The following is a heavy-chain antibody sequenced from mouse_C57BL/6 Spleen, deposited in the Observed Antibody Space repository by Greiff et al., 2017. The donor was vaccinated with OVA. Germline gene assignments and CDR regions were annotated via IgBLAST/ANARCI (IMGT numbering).Heavy chain of an antibody. CDR2: IYPGDGDT. J-gene: IGHJ2*01. CDR3: ARGYYGSNFDY. Sequence: QVQLQQSGPELVKPGASVKISCKASGYAFSSPWMNWVKQRPGKGLEWIGRIYPGDGDTNYNGKFKGKATLTADKSSSTAYMQLSSLTSEDSAVYFCARGYYGSNFDYWGQGTTLTVSS. CDR1: GYAFSSPW. D-gene: IGHD1-1*01. V-gene: IGHV1-82*01.